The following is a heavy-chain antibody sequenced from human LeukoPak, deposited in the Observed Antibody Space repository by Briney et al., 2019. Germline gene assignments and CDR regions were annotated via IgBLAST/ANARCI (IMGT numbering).Heavy chain of an antibody. CDR3: ARGYYCSSTSCYWMLYYYGMDV. J-gene: IGHJ6*02. V-gene: IGHV4-39*01. Sequence: SETLSFTCTVSGGSINSNNYYWGWIRQPPGKGLEWIGSIYSSGSAYYNPSLKSRVTISVDTSKNQFSLRLSSVTAADTAVYYCARGYYCSSTSCYWMLYYYGMDVWGQGTTVTVSS. CDR1: GGSINSNNYY. D-gene: IGHD2-2*01. CDR2: IYSSGSA.